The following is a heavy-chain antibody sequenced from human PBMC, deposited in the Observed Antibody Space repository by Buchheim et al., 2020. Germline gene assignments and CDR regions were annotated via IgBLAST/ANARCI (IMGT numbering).Heavy chain of an antibody. J-gene: IGHJ6*03. D-gene: IGHD1-26*01. CDR1: GGSISSGGYY. CDR3: ARVIRLGALTVGYYYYYNMDV. V-gene: IGHV4-31*03. Sequence: QVQLQESGPGLVKPSQTLSLTCTVSGGSISSGGYYWRWIRQHPGKGLEWIGYIYYSGSTYYNPSLKSRVTISVDTSKNQFSLKLSSVTAADTAVYYCARVIRLGALTVGYYYYYNMDVWGKGTT. CDR2: IYYSGST.